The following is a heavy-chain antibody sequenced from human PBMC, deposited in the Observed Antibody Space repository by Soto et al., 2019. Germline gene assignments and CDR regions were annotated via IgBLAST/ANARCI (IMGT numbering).Heavy chain of an antibody. CDR2: IYYSGST. J-gene: IGHJ6*02. CDR3: ARSDCSGGSCYSFYYYGMDV. Sequence: SETLSLTCTVSGGSISSSGYYWSWNRQQPGKGLEWIGYIYYSGSTYYNPSLKSRVTISVDTSKNQFSLKLSSVTAADTAVYYCARSDCSGGSCYSFYYYGMDVWGRGTTVTVSS. D-gene: IGHD2-15*01. V-gene: IGHV4-31*03. CDR1: GGSISSSGYY.